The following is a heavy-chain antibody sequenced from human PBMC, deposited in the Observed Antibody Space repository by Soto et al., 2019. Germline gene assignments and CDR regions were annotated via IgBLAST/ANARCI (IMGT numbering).Heavy chain of an antibody. Sequence: SETLSLTCTVSGGSISSGGYYWSWIRQHPGKGLEWIGYIYYSGSTYYNPSLKSRVTISVDTSKNQFSLKLSSVTAADTAVYYCARWSDSSGYYQYYNWFDPWGQGILVTVSS. J-gene: IGHJ5*02. CDR3: ARWSDSSGYYQYYNWFDP. CDR1: GGSISSGGYY. D-gene: IGHD3-22*01. V-gene: IGHV4-31*03. CDR2: IYYSGST.